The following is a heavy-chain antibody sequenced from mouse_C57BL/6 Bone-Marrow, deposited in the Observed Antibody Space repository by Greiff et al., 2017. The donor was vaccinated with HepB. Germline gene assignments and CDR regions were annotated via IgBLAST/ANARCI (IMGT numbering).Heavy chain of an antibody. CDR3: ARDLDYFDY. CDR1: GFTFSDYY. J-gene: IGHJ2*01. CDR2: IKYDGSST. Sequence: EVQLQESEGGLVQPGSSMKLSCTASGFTFSDYYMAWVRQVPEKGLEWVANIKYDGSSTYYLDSLKSRFIISRDNAKNILYLQMSSLKSEDTATYYCARDLDYFDYWGQGTTLTVSS. V-gene: IGHV5-16*01.